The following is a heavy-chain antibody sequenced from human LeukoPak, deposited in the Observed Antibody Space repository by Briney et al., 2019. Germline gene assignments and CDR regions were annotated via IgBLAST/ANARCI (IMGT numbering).Heavy chain of an antibody. Sequence: SETLSLTCTVSGGSIGSYYWSWIRQPPGKGLEWIGNIYYTGTTYYNPSLNSRVTISVDTSKNQFSLKLSSVTAADTAVYYCARQSYCSGGSCYSGYWGQGTLVTVSS. CDR2: IYYTGTT. V-gene: IGHV4-59*04. CDR3: ARQSYCSGGSCYSGY. J-gene: IGHJ4*02. CDR1: GGSIGSYY. D-gene: IGHD2-15*01.